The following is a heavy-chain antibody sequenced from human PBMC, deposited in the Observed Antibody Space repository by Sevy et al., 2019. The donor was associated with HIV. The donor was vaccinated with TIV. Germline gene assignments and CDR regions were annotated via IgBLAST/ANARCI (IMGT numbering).Heavy chain of an antibody. J-gene: IGHJ6*03. CDR1: GFTFSSYA. CDR3: VTTNYYYCYMDV. CDR2: ISYDGSNK. D-gene: IGHD4-4*01. Sequence: GGSLRLSCAASGFTFSSYAIHWVRQAPGKGLEWVAVISYDGSNKYYADSVKGRFTISRDNSKNTLYLQMNSLRAEDTAVYYCVTTNYYYCYMDVWGKGTTVTVSS. V-gene: IGHV3-30-3*01.